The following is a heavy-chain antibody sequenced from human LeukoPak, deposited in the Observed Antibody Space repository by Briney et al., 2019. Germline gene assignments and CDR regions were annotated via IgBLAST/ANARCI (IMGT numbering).Heavy chain of an antibody. Sequence: SETLSLTCTVSGGSISSYYWSWIRQPAGKGLEWTGRIYTSGSTNYNPSLKSRVTMSVDTSKNQFSLKLSSVTAADTAVYYGVLGAAGTFDYWGQGTLVTVSS. V-gene: IGHV4-4*07. CDR2: IYTSGST. CDR1: GGSISSYY. D-gene: IGHD6-13*01. CDR3: VLGAAGTFDY. J-gene: IGHJ4*02.